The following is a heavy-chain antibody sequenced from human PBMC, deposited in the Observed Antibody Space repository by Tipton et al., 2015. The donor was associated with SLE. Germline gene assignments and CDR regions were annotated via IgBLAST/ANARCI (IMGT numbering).Heavy chain of an antibody. CDR2: IYDNADT. Sequence: SLTCRVSGDSINSKTYYWGWIRQPPGKGLEWIVSIYDNADTYYNPSLTSRVTISADTSKNQFSLRLTSVTAADTALYYCGRARVGMGYVFDVWGQGTMVTVSS. CDR3: GRARVGMGYVFDV. CDR1: GDSINSKTYY. V-gene: IGHV4-39*07. D-gene: IGHD5-24*01. J-gene: IGHJ3*01.